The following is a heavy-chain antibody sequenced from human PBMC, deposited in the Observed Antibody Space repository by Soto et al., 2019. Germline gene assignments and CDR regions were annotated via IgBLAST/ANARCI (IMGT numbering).Heavy chain of an antibody. V-gene: IGHV5-51*01. CDR2: FNPGGSDI. J-gene: IGHJ3*02. CDR3: ARHHAASRVAYDI. Sequence: GESLKISCRASGYSFTSYWIGWVRQMPGKDLEWMGFFNPGGSDIRYSPSFQGQVTISADKSNSTAYLQWSSLKASDTAMYYCARHHAASRVAYDIWGQGTLVTVSS. D-gene: IGHD2-15*01. CDR1: GYSFTSYW.